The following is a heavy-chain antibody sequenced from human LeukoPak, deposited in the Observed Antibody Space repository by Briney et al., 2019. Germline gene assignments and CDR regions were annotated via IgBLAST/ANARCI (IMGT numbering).Heavy chain of an antibody. CDR1: GGTFSSYA. D-gene: IGHD6-19*01. V-gene: IGHV1-46*01. CDR3: ARDLEAVAGTVGEGY. J-gene: IGHJ4*02. CDR2: INPSGGST. Sequence: ASVKVSCKASGGTFSSYAISWVRQAPGQGLEWMGIINPSGGSTSYAQKFQGRVTMTRDTSTSTVYMELSSLRSEDTAVYYCARDLEAVAGTVGEGYWGQGTLVTVSS.